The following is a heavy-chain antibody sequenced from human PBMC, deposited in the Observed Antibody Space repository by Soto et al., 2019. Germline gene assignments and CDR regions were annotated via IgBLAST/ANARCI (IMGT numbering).Heavy chain of an antibody. CDR2: VGIGSTKT. J-gene: IGHJ3*02. V-gene: IGHV1-3*04. CDR1: GYTFTNYV. CDR3: AREGVASATHAWGDAFDI. D-gene: IGHD3-16*01. Sequence: QVQLVQSGAEVKKPGASVKVSCKASGYTFTNYVIHWVRQAPGQSLEWMGWVGIGSTKTDYSQKFLGRVTFRRDTSANTAHMELNDLKSEDTAMYYCAREGVASATHAWGDAFDIWSQGTMVTVSS.